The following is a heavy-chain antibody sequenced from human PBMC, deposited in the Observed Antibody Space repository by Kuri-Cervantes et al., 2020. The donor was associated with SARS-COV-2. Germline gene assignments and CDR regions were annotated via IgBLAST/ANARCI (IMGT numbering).Heavy chain of an antibody. CDR3: ARSRRVWFDP. J-gene: IGHJ5*02. D-gene: IGHD1-14*01. V-gene: IGHV4-34*01. CDR1: GGSFSGYY. Sequence: SQTLSLTCAVYGGSFSGYYWSWIRQPPGKGLEWIGEINHSGSTNYNPSLESRVTISVDTSKNQFSLKLSSVTAADTAVYYCARSRRVWFDPWGQGTLVTVSS. CDR2: INHSGST.